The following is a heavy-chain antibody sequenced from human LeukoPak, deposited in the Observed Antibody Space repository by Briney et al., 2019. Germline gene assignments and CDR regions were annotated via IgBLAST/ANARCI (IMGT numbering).Heavy chain of an antibody. V-gene: IGHV3-30*18. Sequence: GGSLRLSCAASGFTFSSYEMNWVRQAPGKGLEWVAVISYDGSNKYYADSVKGRFTISRDNSKNTLYLQMNSLRAEDTAVYYCAKPGKVIAAAGHFDYWGQGTLVTVSS. CDR3: AKPGKVIAAAGHFDY. D-gene: IGHD6-13*01. J-gene: IGHJ4*02. CDR2: ISYDGSNK. CDR1: GFTFSSYE.